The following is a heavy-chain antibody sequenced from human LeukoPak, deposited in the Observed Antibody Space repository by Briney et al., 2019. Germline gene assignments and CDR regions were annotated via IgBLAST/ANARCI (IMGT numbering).Heavy chain of an antibody. J-gene: IGHJ4*02. Sequence: GASVKASCKASGGTFSSYAISWVRQAPGQGLEWMGGIIPIFGTANYAQKFQGRVTITADESTSTAYMELSSLRSEDTAVYYCARRGDGRILDYFDYWGQGTLVTVSS. V-gene: IGHV1-69*13. CDR3: ARRGDGRILDYFDY. CDR1: GGTFSSYA. CDR2: IIPIFGTA. D-gene: IGHD2-15*01.